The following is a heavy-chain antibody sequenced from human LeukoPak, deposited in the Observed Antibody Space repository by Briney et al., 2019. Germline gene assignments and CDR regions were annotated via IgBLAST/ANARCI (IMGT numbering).Heavy chain of an antibody. CDR3: AKDRLLWFWESQGLFDY. V-gene: IGHV3-23*01. Sequence: PGGSLRLSCAASGFTFSSYAMTWVRQAPGKGLEWVSLISGSGGTTDYADSVKGRFTISRDNSKNTLYLQMNSLRAEDTAVYYCAKDRLLWFWESQGLFDYWGQGTLVTVSS. CDR1: GFTFSSYA. D-gene: IGHD3-10*01. CDR2: ISGSGGTT. J-gene: IGHJ4*02.